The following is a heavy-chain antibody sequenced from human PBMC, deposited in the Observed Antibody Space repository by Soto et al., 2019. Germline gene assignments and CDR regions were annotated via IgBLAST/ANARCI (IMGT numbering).Heavy chain of an antibody. J-gene: IGHJ4*02. Sequence: PGGSLRLSCGASGFTFSSYWMSWVRQAPGKGLEWVANIKQDESEKYYVDSVKGRFTISRDNAKNSVYLQMNSLRAEDTAVYYCARPLGYCSGGSCFPFDYWGQGTLVTVSS. D-gene: IGHD2-15*01. V-gene: IGHV3-7*01. CDR1: GFTFSSYW. CDR2: IKQDESEK. CDR3: ARPLGYCSGGSCFPFDY.